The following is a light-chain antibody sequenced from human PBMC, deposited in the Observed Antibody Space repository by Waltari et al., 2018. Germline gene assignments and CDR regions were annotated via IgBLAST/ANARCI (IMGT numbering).Light chain of an antibody. CDR3: SSYTSSSVV. Sequence: QSALTQPASVLGSPGQPTTISCSGTSSDVGGYNYVSWYQQHPSKAPNLMIYDVSNRPSGVSNRFSGSKSGNTASRTISGLQAEDEADYYCSSYTSSSVVFGGGTKLTVL. J-gene: IGLJ2*01. CDR1: SSDVGGYNY. CDR2: DVS. V-gene: IGLV2-14*03.